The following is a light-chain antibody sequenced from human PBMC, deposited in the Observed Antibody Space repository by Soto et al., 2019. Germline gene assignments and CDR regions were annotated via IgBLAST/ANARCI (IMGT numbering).Light chain of an antibody. CDR3: QQINYYPLT. J-gene: IGKJ1*01. CDR1: QDIANY. CDR2: AAS. Sequence: DLQLTQSPSFLSASVGDRVIITYRASQDIANYLAWYQQKPGKAPNLLIYAASTLQSGVPSRFSGSGSGTEFTLTISSLQPEDFATYYCQQINYYPLTFGQGTKAEIK. V-gene: IGKV1-9*01.